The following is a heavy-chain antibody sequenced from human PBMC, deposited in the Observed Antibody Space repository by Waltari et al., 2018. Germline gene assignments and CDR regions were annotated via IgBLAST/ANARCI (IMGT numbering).Heavy chain of an antibody. CDR1: GYSFTNYY. CDR3: VRLHRFYFDY. Sequence: QVQLVQSGAEVKKPGASVRLYCQTFGYSFTNYYLPWVPQTPELGLEWMGIMNPNNGNTSFAQKFQGRVTMTRDTSTSTAYLELSRLRSEDTALYYCVRLHRFYFDYWGQGTPNTVSS. J-gene: IGHJ4*02. CDR2: MNPNNGNT. V-gene: IGHV1-46*01.